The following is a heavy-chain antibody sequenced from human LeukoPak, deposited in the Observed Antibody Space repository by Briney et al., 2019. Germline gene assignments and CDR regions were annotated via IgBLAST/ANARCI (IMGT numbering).Heavy chain of an antibody. CDR2: INPHSGGT. J-gene: IGHJ5*02. CDR1: GYTFTGYY. CDR3: ARGCHDSWFGPLRWFDP. Sequence: ASVKVSCKASGYTFTGYYIQWVRQAPGQGLEWMGWINPHSGGTNYAQEFQGRVTMTRDTSISTAYMELSSLRPDDTAVYYCARGCHDSWFGPLRWFDPWGQGTLVTVSS. D-gene: IGHD3-10*01. V-gene: IGHV1-2*02.